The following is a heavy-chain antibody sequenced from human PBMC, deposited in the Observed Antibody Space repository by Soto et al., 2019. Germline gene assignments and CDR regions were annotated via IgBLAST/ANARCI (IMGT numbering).Heavy chain of an antibody. V-gene: IGHV1-3*01. J-gene: IGHJ4*02. D-gene: IGHD2-2*01. Sequence: ASVKVSCKASGYTFTSYAMHWVRQAPGQRLEWMGWINAGNGNTKYSQKFQGRVTITRDTSASTAYMELSSLRSEDTAVYYCARLIHCFTTSCYFDYWGQGTLVTVSS. CDR1: GYTFTSYA. CDR2: INAGNGNT. CDR3: ARLIHCFTTSCYFDY.